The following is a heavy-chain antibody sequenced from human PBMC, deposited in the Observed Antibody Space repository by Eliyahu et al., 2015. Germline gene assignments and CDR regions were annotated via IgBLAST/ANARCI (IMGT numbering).Heavy chain of an antibody. CDR3: ARDPPHNWNSPEYYFDY. CDR2: ISSSGSTI. V-gene: IGHV3-11*01. CDR1: GFXFXXYX. Sequence: QVQLVESGGGLVKPGGSLRLPCXASGFXFXXYXMXWXRQAPGKGLEWVSYISSSGSTIYYADSVKGRFTISRDNAKNSLYLQMNSLRAEDTAVYYCARDPPHNWNSPEYYFDYWGQGTLVTVSP. D-gene: IGHD1-7*01. J-gene: IGHJ4*02.